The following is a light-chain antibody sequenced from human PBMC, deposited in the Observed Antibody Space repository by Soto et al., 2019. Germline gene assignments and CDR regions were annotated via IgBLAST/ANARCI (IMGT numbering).Light chain of an antibody. CDR3: QQSYSTEIT. Sequence: DIQMTQSPSSLSASVGDRVTITCRASQSISSYLNWYQQKPGKAPKLLIYAASSLQSGVPSRFSGSGSGTDFTLTISSLQPYDFATYYCQQSYSTEITFGQGTRLEIK. CDR2: AAS. J-gene: IGKJ5*01. V-gene: IGKV1-39*01. CDR1: QSISSY.